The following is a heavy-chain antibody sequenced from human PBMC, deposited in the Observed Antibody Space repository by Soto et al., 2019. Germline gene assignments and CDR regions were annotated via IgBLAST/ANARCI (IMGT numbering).Heavy chain of an antibody. J-gene: IGHJ5*02. CDR1: GYPFTGYY. D-gene: IGHD3-3*01. Sequence: XSVKVSCNASGYPFTGYYMHWGRQAPGQGLEWMGWINPNSGGTNYAQKFQGRVTMTRDTSISTAYMELSRLRSDDTAVYYCARGRFLEWLLGWFDPWGQGTLVTVSS. CDR3: ARGRFLEWLLGWFDP. CDR2: INPNSGGT. V-gene: IGHV1-2*02.